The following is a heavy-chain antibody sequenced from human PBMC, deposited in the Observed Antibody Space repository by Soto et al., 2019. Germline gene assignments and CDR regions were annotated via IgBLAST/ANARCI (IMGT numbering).Heavy chain of an antibody. CDR1: GVSVRSDGYY. CDR2: IHYSGST. Sequence: SETLSLTCTVSGVSVRSDGYYWTWIRQPPGKGLEWIGYIHYSGSTNYNPSLKSRVTISVDTSKNQFSLKLSSVSAADMAIYYPVSWHTSSWSKFDYWGQGNLVTVSS. D-gene: IGHD6-13*01. V-gene: IGHV4-61*08. J-gene: IGHJ4*02. CDR3: VSWHTSSWSKFDY.